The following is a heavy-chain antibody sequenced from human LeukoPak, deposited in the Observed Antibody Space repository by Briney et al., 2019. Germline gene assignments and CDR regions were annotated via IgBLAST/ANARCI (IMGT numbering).Heavy chain of an antibody. CDR1: GFTFSDYY. J-gene: IGHJ6*03. CDR3: ARDGPVDYYYYMDV. Sequence: PGGSLRLSCAASGFTFSDYYTSWIRQAPGKGLEWVSYISSSGSTIYYADSVKGRFTISRDNAKNSLYLQMNSLRAEDTAVYYCARDGPVDYYYYMDVWGKGTTVTVSS. V-gene: IGHV3-11*04. D-gene: IGHD2-15*01. CDR2: ISSSGSTI.